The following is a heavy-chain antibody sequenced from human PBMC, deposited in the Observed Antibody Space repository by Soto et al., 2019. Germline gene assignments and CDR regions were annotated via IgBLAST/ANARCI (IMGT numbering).Heavy chain of an antibody. CDR2: IYPGDSDT. J-gene: IGHJ3*02. CDR3: ASNIAVAGDDAFDI. D-gene: IGHD6-19*01. CDR1: GYSLTSYW. V-gene: IGHV5-51*01. Sequence: GESLKISCKGSGYSLTSYWNGWVRQMPGKGLEWMGIIYPGDSDTRYSPSFQGQVTISADKSISTAYLQWSSLKASDTAMYYCASNIAVAGDDAFDIWGQGTMVTVSS.